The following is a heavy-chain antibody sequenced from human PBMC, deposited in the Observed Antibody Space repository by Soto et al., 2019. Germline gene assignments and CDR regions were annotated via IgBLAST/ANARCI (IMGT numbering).Heavy chain of an antibody. Sequence: QVQLVQSGAEVKQPGSSVKVSCKASGGVFSNYALTWVRQAPGQGPEWVGGLVPVFGTPNYAPKFQGRVTVTADESTRTGYLELSTLTSADPAIYYCARGSHYIITGYYVDTWVQGTLVIVSS. D-gene: IGHD3-9*01. J-gene: IGHJ5*02. CDR2: LVPVFGTP. V-gene: IGHV1-69*01. CDR3: ARGSHYIITGYYVDT. CDR1: GGVFSNYA.